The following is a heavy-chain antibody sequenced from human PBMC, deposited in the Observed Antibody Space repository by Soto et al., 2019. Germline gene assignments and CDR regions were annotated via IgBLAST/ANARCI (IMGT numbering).Heavy chain of an antibody. D-gene: IGHD1-1*01. Sequence: QLGGSLRLSCAASGFSISTYGVTWVRQAPGKGLEWVSGFSGSSGNTYYADSVKGRFTISRDNSKNTVYLQMNSLRAEDTAVYYCARWNGYGDSWGQGTLVTVSS. CDR3: ARWNGYGDS. J-gene: IGHJ4*02. CDR1: GFSISTYG. CDR2: FSGSSGNT. V-gene: IGHV3-23*01.